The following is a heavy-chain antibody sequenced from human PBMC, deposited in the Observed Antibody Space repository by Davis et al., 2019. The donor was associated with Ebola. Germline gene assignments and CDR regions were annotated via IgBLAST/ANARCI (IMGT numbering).Heavy chain of an antibody. D-gene: IGHD3-9*01. J-gene: IGHJ6*02. CDR3: ARQILTGAFTPYYYGMDV. CDR1: GYSFTSYW. Sequence: GESLKISCKGSGYSFTSYWIGWVRQMPGKGLEWMGIIYPGDSDTRYSPSFQGQVTISADKSISTAYLQWSSLKASDIAMYYCARQILTGAFTPYYYGMDVWGQGTTVTVSS. V-gene: IGHV5-51*01. CDR2: IYPGDSDT.